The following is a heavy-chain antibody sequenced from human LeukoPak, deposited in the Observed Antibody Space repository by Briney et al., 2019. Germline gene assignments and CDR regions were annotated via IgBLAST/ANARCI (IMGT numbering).Heavy chain of an antibody. CDR3: ARGPDCSDGISVNRPIDY. CDR2: INHSGST. V-gene: IGHV4-34*01. CDR1: GGSFSGYY. Sequence: SETLSLTCAVYGGSFSGYYWTWIRQPPGKGLEWIGEINHSGSTNSNPSLKSRVTISIDTSKKQFSLNLSSVTAADTAIYYCARGPDCSDGISVNRPIDYWGQGTLVTVSS. D-gene: IGHD2-15*01. J-gene: IGHJ4*02.